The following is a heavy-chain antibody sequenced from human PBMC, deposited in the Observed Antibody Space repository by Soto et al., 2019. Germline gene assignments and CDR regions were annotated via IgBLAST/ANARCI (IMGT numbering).Heavy chain of an antibody. Sequence: QVQLQESGPGLVKPSQTLSLTCTVSGDSISSGAYYWTWIRQHPGKGLEWIGYIYHSGTSYYNPSLKTRVTLSVDTSKNQFSLSLNSVTAADTAVYFCARGPHSMVRGVPQFDPWGQGTLVTVSS. CDR3: ARGPHSMVRGVPQFDP. D-gene: IGHD3-10*01. V-gene: IGHV4-31*03. J-gene: IGHJ5*02. CDR2: IYHSGTS. CDR1: GDSISSGAYY.